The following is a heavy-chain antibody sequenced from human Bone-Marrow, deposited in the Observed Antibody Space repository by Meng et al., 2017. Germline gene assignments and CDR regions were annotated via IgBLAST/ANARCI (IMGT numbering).Heavy chain of an antibody. Sequence: ESLTLSCAASGFTFSSYDMHWVRQATGKGLEWVSAIGTAGDTYYPGSVKGRFTISRENAKNSLYLQMNSLRAGDTAVYYCARDAGRFYGMDVWGQGPTVTVSS. CDR1: GFTFSSYD. V-gene: IGHV3-13*01. J-gene: IGHJ6*02. D-gene: IGHD4-17*01. CDR3: ARDAGRFYGMDV. CDR2: IGTAGDT.